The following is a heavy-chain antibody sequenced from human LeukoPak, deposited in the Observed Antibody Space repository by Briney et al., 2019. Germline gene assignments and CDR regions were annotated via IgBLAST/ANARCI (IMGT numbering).Heavy chain of an antibody. J-gene: IGHJ5*02. CDR1: GGPISSYY. CDR2: IYYSGST. D-gene: IGHD2-2*01. V-gene: IGHV4-59*08. CDR3: ARLEWYDIVVVPAAVETPCNWFDP. Sequence: SETLSLTCTVSGGPISSYYWSWLRQPPGKGLEWFGYIYYSGSTIYNPSLKSRVTISVDTSENQFSLKLSSVTAADTAVYYCARLEWYDIVVVPAAVETPCNWFDPWGQGTLVTVSS.